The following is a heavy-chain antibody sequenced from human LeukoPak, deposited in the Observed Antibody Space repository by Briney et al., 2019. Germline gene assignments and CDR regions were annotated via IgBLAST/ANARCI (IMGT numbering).Heavy chain of an antibody. CDR2: IYYSGST. D-gene: IGHD6-6*01. J-gene: IGHJ4*02. V-gene: IGHV4-59*01. CDR3: ATSYSSSSVDFDY. Sequence: SETLSLTCTVSGGPISSYYWSWIRQPPGKGLEWIGYIYYSGSTNYNPSLKSRVTISVDTSKNQFSLKLSSVTAADTAVYYCATSYSSSSVDFDYWGQGTLVTVSS. CDR1: GGPISSYY.